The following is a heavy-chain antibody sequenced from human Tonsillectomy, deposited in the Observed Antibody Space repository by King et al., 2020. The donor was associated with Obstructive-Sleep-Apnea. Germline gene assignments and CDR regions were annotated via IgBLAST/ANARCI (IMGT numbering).Heavy chain of an antibody. Sequence: VQLVESGGGVVQPGRSLRLSCAASGFTFSSYGMHWVRQAPGKGLEWVAVIWYDGSNKYYVDSVKGRFTISRDNSKNTLYLQMNSLRAEDTALYYCARAPGGLDAFDIWGQGTMGTVSS. CDR2: IWYDGSNK. CDR3: ARAPGGLDAFDI. CDR1: GFTFSSYG. V-gene: IGHV3-33*01. J-gene: IGHJ3*02. D-gene: IGHD1-26*01.